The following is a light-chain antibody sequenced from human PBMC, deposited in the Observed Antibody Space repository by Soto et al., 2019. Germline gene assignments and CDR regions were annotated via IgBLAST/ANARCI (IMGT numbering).Light chain of an antibody. CDR3: SSYTSSSVV. Sequence: QSALNQPASVSGSPGQSITISCTGTSSDVGGYNYVSWYQQHPGKAPKLMIYDVSNRPSGVSNRFSGSKSGNTASLTISGLQAEDEAEYYCSSYTSSSVVFGGGTKLTV. CDR1: SSDVGGYNY. CDR2: DVS. J-gene: IGLJ2*01. V-gene: IGLV2-14*01.